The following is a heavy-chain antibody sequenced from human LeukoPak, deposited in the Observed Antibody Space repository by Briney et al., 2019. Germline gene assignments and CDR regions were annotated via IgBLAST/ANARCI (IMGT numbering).Heavy chain of an antibody. CDR1: GGSISSGSYY. D-gene: IGHD1-26*01. Sequence: PSQTLPLTCTVSGGSISSGSYYWSWIRQPAGKGLEWIGRIYTSGSTNYNPSLKSRVTISVDTSKNQFSLKLSSVTAADTAVYYCAREEPQWELPRRWFDPWGQGTLVTVSS. V-gene: IGHV4-61*02. J-gene: IGHJ5*02. CDR3: AREEPQWELPRRWFDP. CDR2: IYTSGST.